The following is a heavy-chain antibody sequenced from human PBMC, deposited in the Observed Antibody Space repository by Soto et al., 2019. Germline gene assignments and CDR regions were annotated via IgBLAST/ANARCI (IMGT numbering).Heavy chain of an antibody. CDR3: ARGPPYYYDSSGRGYYFDY. CDR1: GFTFSSHW. CDR2: IKQDGSEK. J-gene: IGHJ4*02. V-gene: IGHV3-7*03. D-gene: IGHD3-22*01. Sequence: GGSLRLSCAASGFTFSSHWMSWVRQAPGKGLERVANIKQDGSEKYYVDSVKGRFTISRDNAKNSLYTQRNSLRAEDTAVYYCARGPPYYYDSSGRGYYFDYCGQGTLVTVSS.